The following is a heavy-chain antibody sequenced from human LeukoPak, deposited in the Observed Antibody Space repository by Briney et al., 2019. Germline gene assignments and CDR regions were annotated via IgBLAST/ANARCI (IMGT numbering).Heavy chain of an antibody. CDR2: ISGSGGST. CDR1: GFTFSNYG. D-gene: IGHD3-9*01. J-gene: IGHJ4*02. CDR3: AKDPETGYEFILFGFDF. V-gene: IGHV3-23*01. Sequence: QTGGSLRLSCAASGFTFSNYGMTWVRQAPGKGLEWVSSISGSGGSTYYADSVKGRFTISRDNSKNTLYLQMNSLRAEDAALYYCAKDPETGYEFILFGFDFWGQGTLVTVSS.